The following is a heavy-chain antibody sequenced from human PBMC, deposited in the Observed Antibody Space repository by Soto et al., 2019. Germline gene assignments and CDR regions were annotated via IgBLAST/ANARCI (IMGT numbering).Heavy chain of an antibody. D-gene: IGHD1-1*01. V-gene: IGHV1-18*01. CDR2: ISAYNGNT. CDR1: GYTFTSYG. J-gene: IGHJ3*02. CDR3: AREITHTRRRRPAFDI. Sequence: QVQLVQSGAEVKKPGASVKVSCKASGYTFTSYGISWVRQAPGQGLEGMGWISAYNGNTNYAQKLQGRVTMTTDTSTSTAYMELRSLRSDDRAVYYCAREITHTRRRRPAFDIWGQGTMVTVSS.